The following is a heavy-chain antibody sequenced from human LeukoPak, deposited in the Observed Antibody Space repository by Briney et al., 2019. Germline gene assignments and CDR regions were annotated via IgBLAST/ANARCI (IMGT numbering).Heavy chain of an antibody. J-gene: IGHJ3*02. D-gene: IGHD6-19*01. CDR2: IYPHDSDT. Sequence: GESLKISCQTSGFYCITYWIGWLRQMPGKDLEWMGIIYPHDSDTRYSPSFQGQVTFSVDKSMNTAYLQWGSLKASDTAMYYCARRRIVGSGWYDGAFDIWGQGTMVTVSS. CDR3: ARRRIVGSGWYDGAFDI. V-gene: IGHV5-51*01. CDR1: GFYCITYW.